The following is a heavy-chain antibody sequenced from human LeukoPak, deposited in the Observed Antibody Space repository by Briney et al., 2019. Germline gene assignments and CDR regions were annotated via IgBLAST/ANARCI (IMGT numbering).Heavy chain of an antibody. CDR3: ARHGPGYSSVFDY. CDR1: GGSITNYY. Sequence: SETLSLTCTVSGGSITNYYWSWIRQPPGKGLEWIGYLYYTGGTNYNPSLKSRVTISVDMSKNQFSLKLRSMTAADTAVYYCARHGPGYSSVFDYWGQGTLVTVSS. J-gene: IGHJ4*02. D-gene: IGHD6-19*01. CDR2: LYYTGGT. V-gene: IGHV4-59*08.